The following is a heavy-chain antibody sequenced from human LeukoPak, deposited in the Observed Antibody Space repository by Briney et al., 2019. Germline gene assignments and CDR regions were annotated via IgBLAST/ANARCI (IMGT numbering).Heavy chain of an antibody. V-gene: IGHV1-3*01. Sequence: GASVKVSSKASGYTFTSYAMHWVRQAPGQRLEWMGWINVGNGNTKYSQKFQGRVTITRDTSASTAYMELSSLRSEDTAVYYCARVSPWVPAANDYWGQGTLVTVSS. D-gene: IGHD2-2*01. CDR2: INVGNGNT. J-gene: IGHJ4*02. CDR3: ARVSPWVPAANDY. CDR1: GYTFTSYA.